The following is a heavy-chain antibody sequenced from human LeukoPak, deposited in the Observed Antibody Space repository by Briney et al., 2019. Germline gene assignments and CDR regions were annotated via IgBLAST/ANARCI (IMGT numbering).Heavy chain of an antibody. CDR2: ISGSGGST. J-gene: IGHJ4*02. Sequence: GGSLRLSCAASGFTFSSYALSWVRQAPGKGLEWVSAISGSGGSTYYADSVKGRFTISRDNSKNTLYLQMNSLRAEDTAVYYCAKDLMVQGVIITPLFDYWGQGTLVTVSS. CDR1: GFTFSSYA. V-gene: IGHV3-23*01. D-gene: IGHD3-10*01. CDR3: AKDLMVQGVIITPLFDY.